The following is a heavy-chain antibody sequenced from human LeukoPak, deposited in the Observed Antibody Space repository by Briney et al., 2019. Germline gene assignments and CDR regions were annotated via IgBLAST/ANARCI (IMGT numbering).Heavy chain of an antibody. D-gene: IGHD3-22*01. CDR3: AHRRSDYYDSSGYYYVRGPFDY. J-gene: IGHJ4*02. V-gene: IGHV2-5*01. Sequence: SGPTLVKPTQTLTLTCTFSGFSLSTSGVGVGWIRQPPGKALEWLALIYWNDDKRYSPSLKSRLTITKDTSKNQVVLTMTNMDPVDTATYYCAHRRSDYYDSSGYYYVRGPFDYWGQGTLVTVSS. CDR1: GFSLSTSGVG. CDR2: IYWNDDK.